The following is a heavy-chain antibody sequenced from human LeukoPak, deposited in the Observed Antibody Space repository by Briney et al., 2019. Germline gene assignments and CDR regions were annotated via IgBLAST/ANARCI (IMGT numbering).Heavy chain of an antibody. J-gene: IGHJ6*03. CDR1: GFTFDDYG. D-gene: IGHD5-12*01. CDR2: INWNGGST. Sequence: GGSLRLSCAASGFTFDDYGMSWVRQAPGKGLEWVSGINWNGGSTGYADSVKGRFTISRDNAKNSLYLQMNSLRAEDTALYYCARARGYDYYYYYKDVWGKGTTVTVSS. V-gene: IGHV3-20*04. CDR3: ARARGYDYYYYYKDV.